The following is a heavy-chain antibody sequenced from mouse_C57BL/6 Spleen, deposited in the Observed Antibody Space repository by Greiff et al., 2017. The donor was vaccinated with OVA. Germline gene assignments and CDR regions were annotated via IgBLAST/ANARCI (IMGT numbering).Heavy chain of an antibody. J-gene: IGHJ4*01. CDR1: GYTFTSYW. D-gene: IGHD5-1-1*01. CDR2: IDPSGSYT. Sequence: QVKLQQPGAELVMPGASVKLSCKASGYTFTSYWMHWVQQRPGQGLEWIGEIDPSGSYTNYNQKFKGKSTLTVDKSTSPAYMKRSSLTSAASAYCSSARLYTNTGYAMDYWGQGTSVTVSS. V-gene: IGHV1-69*01. CDR3: ARLYTNTGYAMDY.